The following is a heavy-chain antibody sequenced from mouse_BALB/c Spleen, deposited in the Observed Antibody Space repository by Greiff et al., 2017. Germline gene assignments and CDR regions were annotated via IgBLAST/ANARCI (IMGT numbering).Heavy chain of an antibody. D-gene: IGHD2-1*01. V-gene: IGHV2-6-7*01. CDR2: IWGDGST. CDR3: ARDYGNYPYYFDY. J-gene: IGHJ2*01. Sequence: VQLVESGPGLVAPSQSLSITCTVSGFSLTGYGVNWVRQPPGKGLEWLGMIWGDGSTDYNSALKSRLSISKDNSKSQVFLKMNSLQTDDTARYYCARDYGNYPYYFDYWGQGTTLTVSS. CDR1: GFSLTGYG.